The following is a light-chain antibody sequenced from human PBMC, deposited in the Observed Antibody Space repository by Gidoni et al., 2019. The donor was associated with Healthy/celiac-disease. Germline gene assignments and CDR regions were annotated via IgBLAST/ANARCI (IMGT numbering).Light chain of an antibody. V-gene: IGLV1-47*01. CDR1: SSHIGSNY. Sequence: QSVLTQPPSASGTPGQRVTISCSGSSSHIGSNYVNWYQQRPGTAPKLLIYRNNQRPSGVPDRFSGSKSGTSASLAISGLRSEDEADYYCAAWDDSLSVVFGGGTKLTVL. J-gene: IGLJ2*01. CDR2: RNN. CDR3: AAWDDSLSVV.